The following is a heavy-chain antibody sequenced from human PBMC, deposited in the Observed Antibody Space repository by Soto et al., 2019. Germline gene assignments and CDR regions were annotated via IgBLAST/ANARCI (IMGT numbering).Heavy chain of an antibody. J-gene: IGHJ4*02. Sequence: GGSLRLSCAASGFTFDNYAMSWVRQAPGKGLEWVAGISASGRDTYFADSVKDRFTISRDSSKNTLYLQMNSLRAEDTATYYCAKGKTTGWFYFDYWGQGTLVTVS. V-gene: IGHV3-23*01. D-gene: IGHD6-19*01. CDR2: ISASGRDT. CDR1: GFTFDNYA. CDR3: AKGKTTGWFYFDY.